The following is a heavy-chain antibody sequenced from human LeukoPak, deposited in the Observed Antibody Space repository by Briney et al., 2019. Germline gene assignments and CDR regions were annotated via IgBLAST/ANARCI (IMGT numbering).Heavy chain of an antibody. V-gene: IGHV3-20*04. CDR1: GFTFADYG. D-gene: IGHD3-10*01. J-gene: IGHJ4*02. Sequence: GGSLRLSCAASGFTFADYGMSWVRQAPGRGLEWVSGINWNAGRAGYADSVKGRFTISRENAKNSLYLQMSSLRAEDTALYYCASNYGSGSYYHGIAYWGRGTLVTVSS. CDR3: ASNYGSGSYYHGIAY. CDR2: INWNAGRA.